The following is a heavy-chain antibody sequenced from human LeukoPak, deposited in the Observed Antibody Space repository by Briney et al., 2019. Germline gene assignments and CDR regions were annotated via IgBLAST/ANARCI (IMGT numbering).Heavy chain of an antibody. CDR1: GGSISSGGYY. J-gene: IGHJ4*02. Sequence: SQTLSLTCTVSGGSISSGGYYWSWIRQHPGKGLEWIGYIYYSGSTYYNPSLKSRVTISVDTSKNQFSLKLSSVAAADTAVYYCASRCEVDTAMLTRDACDYWGQGTLVTVSS. D-gene: IGHD5-18*01. V-gene: IGHV4-31*03. CDR2: IYYSGST. CDR3: ASRCEVDTAMLTRDACDY.